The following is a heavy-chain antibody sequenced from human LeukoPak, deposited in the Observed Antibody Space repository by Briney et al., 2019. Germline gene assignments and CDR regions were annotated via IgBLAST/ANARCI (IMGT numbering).Heavy chain of an antibody. CDR3: ARDQYCSGGSCYVGGAFDI. CDR1: GFTFSDYY. CDR2: ISSSGSTI. J-gene: IGHJ3*02. D-gene: IGHD2-15*01. Sequence: GGTLRLSCAASGFTFSDYYMSWIRQAPGKGLEWVSYISSSGSTIYYADSVKGRFTISRDNAKNSLYLQMNSLRAEDTAVYYCARDQYCSGGSCYVGGAFDIWGQGTMVTVSS. V-gene: IGHV3-11*01.